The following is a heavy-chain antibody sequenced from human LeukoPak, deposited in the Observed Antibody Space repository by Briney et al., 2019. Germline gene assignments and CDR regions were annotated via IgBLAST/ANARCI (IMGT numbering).Heavy chain of an antibody. V-gene: IGHV3-21*04. J-gene: IGHJ6*03. Sequence: PGGSLRLSCAASGFTFSSYSMNWVRQAPGKGLEWVSSISSSSSYIYYADSVKGRFTISRDNAKNSLYLQMNSLRAEDTALYYCARAGYGYYYYYYMDVWGKGTTVTVSS. CDR2: ISSSSSYI. CDR1: GFTFSSYS. D-gene: IGHD5-18*01. CDR3: ARAGYGYYYYYYMDV.